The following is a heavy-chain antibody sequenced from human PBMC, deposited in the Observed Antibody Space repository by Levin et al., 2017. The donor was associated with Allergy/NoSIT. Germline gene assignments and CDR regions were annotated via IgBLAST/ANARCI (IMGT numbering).Heavy chain of an antibody. CDR3: ARASVEGILEWLFEGGYWFDP. Sequence: KPGGSLRLSCAASGFTFSDYYMSWIRQAPGKGLEWVSYISSSGSTIYYADSVKGRFTISRDNAKNSLYLQMNSLRAEDTAVYYCARASVEGILEWLFEGGYWFDPWGQGTLVTVSS. CDR2: ISSSGSTI. D-gene: IGHD3-3*01. V-gene: IGHV3-11*01. J-gene: IGHJ5*02. CDR1: GFTFSDYY.